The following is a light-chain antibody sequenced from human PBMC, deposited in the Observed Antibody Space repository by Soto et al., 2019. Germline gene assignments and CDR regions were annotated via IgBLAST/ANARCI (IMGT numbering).Light chain of an antibody. CDR2: GAS. CDR3: QQYGSSPPFT. V-gene: IGKV3-20*01. J-gene: IGKJ3*01. Sequence: EIVLTPSPGTLSLSPVERATLSCRASQSVTSTYLAWYQQKPGQAPRLLIYGASTRVTGIPDRFSGSGSGTDFTLTISRLEPEDFAVYYCQQYGSSPPFTFGPGTKVDIK. CDR1: QSVTSTY.